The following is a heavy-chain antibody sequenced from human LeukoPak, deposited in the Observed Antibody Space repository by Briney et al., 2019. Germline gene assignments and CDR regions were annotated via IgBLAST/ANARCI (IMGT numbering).Heavy chain of an antibody. J-gene: IGHJ4*02. CDR2: INHSGST. V-gene: IGHV4-34*01. CDR3: ARPNYYDFWSGYTQDLYYFDY. CDR1: GGSFSGYY. Sequence: SETLSLTCAVYGGSFSGYYWSWIRQPPGKGLEWIGEINHSGSTNYNPSLKSRVTISVDTSKNQFSLKLSSVTAADTAVYYCARPNYYDFWSGYTQDLYYFDYWGQGTLVTVSS. D-gene: IGHD3-3*01.